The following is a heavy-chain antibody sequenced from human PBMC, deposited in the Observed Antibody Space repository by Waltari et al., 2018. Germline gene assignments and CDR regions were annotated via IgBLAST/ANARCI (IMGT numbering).Heavy chain of an antibody. CDR2: IKQDGDEK. D-gene: IGHD3-3*01. J-gene: IGHJ4*01. CDR3: AREMGFWSGRPFDQ. Sequence: DVQLVESGGGLVQPGGSLRVPCAVSGSSFTDHTMGWVRQAPGKGLEWVANIKQDGDEKYYVDSVKGRFTISRDYAKHSVYWQMTSLGVEDTAMYYCAREMGFWSGRPFDQWSQGTLVIVS. CDR1: GSSFTDHT. V-gene: IGHV3-7*01.